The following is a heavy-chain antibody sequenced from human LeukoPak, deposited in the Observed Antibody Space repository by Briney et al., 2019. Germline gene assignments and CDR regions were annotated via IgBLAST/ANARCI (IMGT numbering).Heavy chain of an antibody. CDR3: ARDWRHRDYGSGSLDY. D-gene: IGHD3-10*01. V-gene: IGHV3-48*03. CDR1: GFTFSSYE. J-gene: IGHJ4*02. CDR2: ISNSGSTM. Sequence: GGSLRLSCVASGFTFSSYEMSWVRQAPGKGLEWVSYISNSGSTMYYADSVKGRFTISRDNAKNSLYLQMNSLRAEDTAVYYCARDWRHRDYGSGSLDYWGQGALVTVFS.